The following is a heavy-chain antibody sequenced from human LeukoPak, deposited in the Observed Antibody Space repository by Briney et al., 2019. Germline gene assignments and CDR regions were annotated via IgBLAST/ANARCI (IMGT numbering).Heavy chain of an antibody. CDR3: ARDLGWELQLSWFDP. CDR1: GFTFSSYS. V-gene: IGHV3-21*01. Sequence: PGGSLRLSCAASGFTFSSYSMNWVRQAPGKGLEWVSSISSSSSYIYYADSVKGRFTISRDNAKNSLYLQMNSLRAEDTAVYYCARDLGWELQLSWFDPWGQGTLVTVSS. CDR2: ISSSSSYI. J-gene: IGHJ5*02. D-gene: IGHD1-26*01.